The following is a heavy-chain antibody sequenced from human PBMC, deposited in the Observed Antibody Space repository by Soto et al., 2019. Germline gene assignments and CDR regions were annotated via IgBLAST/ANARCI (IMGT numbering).Heavy chain of an antibody. CDR2: ISSSGTTT. D-gene: IGHD3-22*01. V-gene: IGHV3-11*01. CDR1: GFSLSDYY. CDR3: ARVRGDSSGSYYFDY. J-gene: IGHJ4*02. Sequence: QVQLVESGGGLVKPRGSLRLSCADSGFSLSDYYVSWIRQAPGEGLEWVSYISSSGTTTHYADSVKGRFTISKDNAKNSLYLQKNSLRAEDTAVYYCARVRGDSSGSYYFDYWGQGALVTVSS.